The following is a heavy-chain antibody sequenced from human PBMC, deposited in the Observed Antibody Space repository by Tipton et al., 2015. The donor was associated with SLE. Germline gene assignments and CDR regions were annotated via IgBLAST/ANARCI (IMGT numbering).Heavy chain of an antibody. CDR1: GFTFSDYY. CDR2: ISSSGSTI. CDR3: ARANSGGATTNYYYYMDV. J-gene: IGHJ6*03. V-gene: IGHV3-11*04. D-gene: IGHD1-26*01. Sequence: SLRLSCAASGFTFSDYYMSWIRQAPGKGLEWVSYISSSGSTIYYADSVKGRFTISRDNSKNTLYLQMNSLRAEDTAVYYCARANSGGATTNYYYYMDVWGKGTTVTVSS.